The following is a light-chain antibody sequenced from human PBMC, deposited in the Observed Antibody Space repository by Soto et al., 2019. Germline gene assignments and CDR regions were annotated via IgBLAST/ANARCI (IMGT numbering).Light chain of an antibody. Sequence: IQMTQSPSSLSASVGDRVTITCRASQTISTYLNWYQQKPGKAPKLLIYASSSLQSGVPSRFSGSGSGTDFTLTITSLQPDDFATYICQQSYGMPWTFCQGTKVEV. V-gene: IGKV1-39*01. CDR1: QTISTY. J-gene: IGKJ1*01. CDR3: QQSYGMPWT. CDR2: ASS.